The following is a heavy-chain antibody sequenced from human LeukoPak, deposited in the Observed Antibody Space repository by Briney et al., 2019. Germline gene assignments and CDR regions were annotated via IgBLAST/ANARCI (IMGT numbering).Heavy chain of an antibody. CDR3: ARGGGYASPIGY. Sequence: KPLEPLSLPRCLSWGFLWSLHGGGVREPPGEGLGWFGYIYHSGSTNYNPSLKSRVTISVDTSKNQFSLKLSSVTAADTAVYYCARGGGYASPIGYWGQGALVTVSS. D-gene: IGHD5-12*01. J-gene: IGHJ4*02. CDR1: WGFLWSLH. CDR2: IYHSGST. V-gene: IGHV4-59*01.